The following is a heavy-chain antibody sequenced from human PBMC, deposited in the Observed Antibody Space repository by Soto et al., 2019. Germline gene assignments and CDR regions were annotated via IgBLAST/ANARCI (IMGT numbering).Heavy chain of an antibody. CDR2: IYYSGST. CDR1: GGSISSYY. CDR3: ARDRGDDYGDYARGWAFDI. Sequence: SETLSLTCTVSGGSISSYYWSWIRQPPGKGLEWIGYIYYSGSTNYNPSLKSRVTISVDTSKNQFSLKLSSVTAADTAVYYCARDRGDDYGDYARGWAFDIWGQGTMVTVSS. V-gene: IGHV4-59*01. J-gene: IGHJ3*02. D-gene: IGHD4-17*01.